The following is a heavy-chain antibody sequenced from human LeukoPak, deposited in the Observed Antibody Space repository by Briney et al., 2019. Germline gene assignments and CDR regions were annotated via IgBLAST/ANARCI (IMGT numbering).Heavy chain of an antibody. CDR1: GFTFSNAW. J-gene: IGHJ6*03. D-gene: IGHD3-22*01. CDR3: TPDEDYYDSSGYYYAILGYYYYYMDV. V-gene: IGHV3-15*01. CDR2: IKSKTDGGTT. Sequence: GGSLRLSCAASGFTFSNAWMSWVRQAPGKGLEWVGRIKSKTDGGTTDYAAPVKGRFTISRDDSKNTLYLQMNSLKTEDTAVYFLTPDEDYYDSSGYYYAILGYYYYYMDVWGKGTTVTVSS.